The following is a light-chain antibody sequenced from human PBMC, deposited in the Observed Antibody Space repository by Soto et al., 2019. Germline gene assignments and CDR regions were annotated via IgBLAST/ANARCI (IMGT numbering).Light chain of an antibody. V-gene: IGLV2-14*01. CDR2: EVS. J-gene: IGLJ1*01. CDR1: SSDVGGYNY. CDR3: SSYTNINTKACV. Sequence: QSVLTQPASVSGSPGQSITISCTGTSSDVGGYNYVSWYQQHPGTAPKLMIYEVSNRPSGVSNRFSGSKSGNTASLTISGLQAEDEADYYCSSYTNINTKACVFGTGTKVTVL.